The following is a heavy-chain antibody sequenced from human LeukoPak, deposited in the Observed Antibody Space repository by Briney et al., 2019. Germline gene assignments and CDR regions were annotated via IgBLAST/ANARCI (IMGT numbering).Heavy chain of an antibody. CDR2: IRGSGDST. D-gene: IGHD2/OR15-2a*01. CDR3: AKRFRGTSGLYYFDS. Sequence: GGSLRLSCSASGFTFSTYAMSWVRQPPGKGLEWVSAIRGSGDSTYYAESVKGRFTISRDNSKNTLYPQMNSLRAEDTAVYYCAKRFRGTSGLYYFDSWGQGTLVTVSS. J-gene: IGHJ4*02. CDR1: GFTFSTYA. V-gene: IGHV3-23*01.